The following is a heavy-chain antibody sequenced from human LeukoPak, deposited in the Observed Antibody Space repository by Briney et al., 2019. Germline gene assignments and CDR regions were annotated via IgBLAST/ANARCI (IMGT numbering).Heavy chain of an antibody. V-gene: IGHV3-23*01. CDR2: ISGSGDST. J-gene: IGHJ4*02. CDR3: AKDRLRVAGGFDY. D-gene: IGHD3-10*01. Sequence: GGSLRLSCAASGFTFGNYAMSWVRQAPGKGLEWVSGISGSGDSTYYADSVKGRFTISRDNSKNTLYVQMNSLRAEDTAVYYCAKDRLRVAGGFDYWGQGTLVTVSS. CDR1: GFTFGNYA.